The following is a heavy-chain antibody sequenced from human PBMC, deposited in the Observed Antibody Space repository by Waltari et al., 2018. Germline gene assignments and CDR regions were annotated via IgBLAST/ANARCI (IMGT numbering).Heavy chain of an antibody. J-gene: IGHJ4*02. Sequence: EVQLVESGGGLVKPGESLRPSCVASGFSFSTYTMNWLRQAPGKGRKWVWSTSSTSNHIYDAHSLRGRFTISRDNAKNSLHLQMNALRAEDTAVYYCTREVTVTDADYWGQGTLVTVSS. D-gene: IGHD4-17*01. V-gene: IGHV3-21*01. CDR3: TREVTVTDADY. CDR2: TSSTSNHI. CDR1: GFSFSTYT.